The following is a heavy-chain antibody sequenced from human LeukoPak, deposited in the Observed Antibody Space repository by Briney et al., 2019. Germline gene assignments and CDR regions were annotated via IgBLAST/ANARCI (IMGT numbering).Heavy chain of an antibody. D-gene: IGHD3-16*02. V-gene: IGHV5-51*01. CDR2: IFPGDSDT. CDR1: GYSFSDHW. CDR3: ARVTWGDFWGSYRFVQS. Sequence: GESLKISCKASGYSFSDHWIGWVRQTPGKGLEWMGIIFPGDSDTSYSPSFRGLVTMTVDTSSNTAYLQWRSLQASDTAMYYCARVTWGDFWGSYRFVQSWGQGTQVTVSS. J-gene: IGHJ5*02.